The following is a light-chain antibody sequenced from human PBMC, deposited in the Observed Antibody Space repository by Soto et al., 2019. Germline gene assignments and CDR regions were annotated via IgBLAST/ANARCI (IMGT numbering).Light chain of an antibody. CDR1: QDISNY. V-gene: IGKV1-5*01. Sequence: DIQITQSPSSLSASVGDRVTITCQASQDISNYLNWYQQKPGKAPKLLIHDATSLESGVPSRFSGSGSGTEFTLTISSLQPDDFATYYCQQYSSYWTFAQGTKVDIK. CDR2: DAT. CDR3: QQYSSYWT. J-gene: IGKJ1*01.